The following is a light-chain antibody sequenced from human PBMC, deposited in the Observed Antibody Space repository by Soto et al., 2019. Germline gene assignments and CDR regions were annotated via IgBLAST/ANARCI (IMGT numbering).Light chain of an antibody. CDR2: KDN. J-gene: IGLJ2*01. CDR3: YSATDNNLV. Sequence: SYELTQPSSVSVSPGQTARITCSGDVLAKKYARWFQQKPGQAPELVIYKDNERPSGIPERFSGSSSGTTVTLTISGAQVDDEADYYCYSATDNNLVFGGGTKLTVL. CDR1: VLAKKY. V-gene: IGLV3-27*01.